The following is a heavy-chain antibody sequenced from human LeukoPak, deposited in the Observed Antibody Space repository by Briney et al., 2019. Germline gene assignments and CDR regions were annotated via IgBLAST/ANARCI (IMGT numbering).Heavy chain of an antibody. J-gene: IGHJ6*02. V-gene: IGHV4-61*01. Sequence: SETLSLTCSVSGGSVRSGSYYWSWIRQPPGTGLEWIGYISYSGSTNYSPSLKSRVTISLDTSKNQFSLKLTSVTAADTAVYYCAKAVGYDGYIYYGMDVWGQGTTVTVSS. CDR1: GGSVRSGSYY. D-gene: IGHD5-24*01. CDR2: ISYSGST. CDR3: AKAVGYDGYIYYGMDV.